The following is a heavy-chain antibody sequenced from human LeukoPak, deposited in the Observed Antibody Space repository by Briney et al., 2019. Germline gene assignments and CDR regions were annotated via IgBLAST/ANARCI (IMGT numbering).Heavy chain of an antibody. CDR3: AILYHSSSSVWAGG. CDR2: IIPILGIA. V-gene: IGHV1-69*04. Sequence: SVTVSFKASGGTFTIYAISWVRQAPGQGLAWVGRIIPILGIANYAQTFQGRVTITADKSTSTAYMELSSLRSEDTAVYYCAILYHSSSSVWAGGWGQGTLVTVSS. J-gene: IGHJ4*02. D-gene: IGHD6-6*01. CDR1: GGTFTIYA.